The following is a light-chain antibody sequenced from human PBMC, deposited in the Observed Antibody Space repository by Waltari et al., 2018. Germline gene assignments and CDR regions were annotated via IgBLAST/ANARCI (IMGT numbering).Light chain of an antibody. CDR3: CSYAGSWV. Sequence: QSALTQPASVSGSRGQSINISCTGTSPAVGTYNLVSWYQQHPGKAPKLMIYEDNNRPSGVSSRFSGSRSGNTASLTISGLQPEDVADYYCCSYAGSWVFGGWTKLTVL. CDR1: SPAVGTYNL. J-gene: IGLJ3*02. V-gene: IGLV2-23*01. CDR2: EDN.